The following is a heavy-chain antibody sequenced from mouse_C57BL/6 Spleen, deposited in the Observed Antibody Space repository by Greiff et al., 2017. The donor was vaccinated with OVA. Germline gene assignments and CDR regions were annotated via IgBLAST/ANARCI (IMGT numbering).Heavy chain of an antibody. CDR2: ISDGGSYT. CDR3: AREGYCGSRYFDV. J-gene: IGHJ1*03. CDR1: GFTFSSYA. D-gene: IGHD1-1*01. V-gene: IGHV5-4*01. Sequence: EVKLLESGGGLVQPGGSLKLSCAASGFTFSSYAMSWVRQTPEKRLEWVATISDGGSYTYYPDNVKGRFTISSANATNTLYLQMSHQKSENTTMYYGAREGYCGSRYFDVWGTGTTVTVSS.